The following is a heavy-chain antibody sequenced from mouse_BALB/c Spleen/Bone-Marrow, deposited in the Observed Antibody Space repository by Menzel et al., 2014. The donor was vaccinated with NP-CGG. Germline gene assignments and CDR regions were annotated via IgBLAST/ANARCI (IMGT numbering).Heavy chain of an antibody. CDR3: ARDYYGSSDY. Sequence: EVKLVESGGGLVQPGGSLKLSCAASGFTFSSYGMSWVRQTPDKRLELVATINSNGGSTYYPDSVKSRFTISRDNAKNTLYLQMSSLKSEDTAMYYCARDYYGSSDYWGQGTTLTVSS. J-gene: IGHJ2*01. D-gene: IGHD1-1*01. CDR2: INSNGGST. CDR1: GFTFSSYG. V-gene: IGHV5-6-3*01.